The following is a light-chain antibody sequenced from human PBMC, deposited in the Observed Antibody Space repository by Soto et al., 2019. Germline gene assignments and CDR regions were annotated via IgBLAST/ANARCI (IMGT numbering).Light chain of an antibody. CDR3: QQLNSYPST. CDR2: AAS. CDR1: QGISSY. Sequence: DIQLTQSPSFLSASVGDRVTITCRASQGISSYLAWYQQKPGKAPKLLIYAASTLQSGVPSRFSGSGSGTEFTLTSSSLQPEDFATYYYQQLNSYPSTFGQGTKLEIK. V-gene: IGKV1-9*01. J-gene: IGKJ2*02.